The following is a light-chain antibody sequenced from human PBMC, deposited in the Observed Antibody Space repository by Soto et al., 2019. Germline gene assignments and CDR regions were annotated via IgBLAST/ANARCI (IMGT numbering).Light chain of an antibody. CDR3: CSYAGSDTMI. V-gene: IGLV2-23*02. CDR1: SSNVGSYNL. J-gene: IGLJ2*01. Sequence: QSALTQPASVSGSPGQSITISCTGTSSNVGSYNLVSWYQQHPGEAPKLMISEVSKRPSGVSNRFSGSKSGNTASLTISGLLAEDEAHYYCCSYAGSDTMIFGGGTKL. CDR2: EVS.